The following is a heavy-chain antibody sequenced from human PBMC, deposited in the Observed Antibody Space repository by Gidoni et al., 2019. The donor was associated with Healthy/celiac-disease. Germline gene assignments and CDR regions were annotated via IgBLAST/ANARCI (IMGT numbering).Heavy chain of an antibody. CDR2: INHSGST. V-gene: IGHV4-34*01. CDR1: GGSFSGYY. Sequence: QVQLQQWGAGLLKPSETLSLTCAVYGGSFSGYYWSWIRQPPGKGLEWIGEINHSGSTNYNPSLKSRVTISVDTSKNQFSLKLSSVTAADTAVYYCARGLNRGAPNWFDPWGQGTLVTVSS. D-gene: IGHD1-26*01. J-gene: IGHJ5*02. CDR3: ARGLNRGAPNWFDP.